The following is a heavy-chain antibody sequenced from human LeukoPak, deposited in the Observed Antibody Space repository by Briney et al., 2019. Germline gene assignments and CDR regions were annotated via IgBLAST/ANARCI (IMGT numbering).Heavy chain of an antibody. CDR3: AGNSGWYVYNY. CDR2: IQNSGGT. J-gene: IGHJ4*02. V-gene: IGHV4-59*08. Sequence: SETLSLTCSVSGGSISSYYWNWIRQPPGKRLEWIGYIQNSGGTNYKYNPSLKSRVTISVDTSKNQFSLKLSSVTAADTAVYYCAGNSGWYVYNYWGQGTLVSVSS. D-gene: IGHD6-19*01. CDR1: GGSISSYY.